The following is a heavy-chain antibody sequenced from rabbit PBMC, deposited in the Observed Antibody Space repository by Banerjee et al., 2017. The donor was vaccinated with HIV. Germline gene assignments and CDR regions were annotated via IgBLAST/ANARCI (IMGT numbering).Heavy chain of an antibody. CDR2: IDPVFGST. D-gene: IGHD4-1*01. J-gene: IGHJ4*01. CDR3: AKHYNSGWDL. V-gene: IGHV1S7*01. Sequence: QSLEESGGDLVKPGASLTLTCTASGFSLSSYAMSWVRQAPGKGLEWIGYIDPVFGSTYYASWVNGRFTISSDNAQNTVDLQMNSLTAADTATYFCAKHYNSGWDLWGPGTLVTVS. CDR1: GFSLSSYA.